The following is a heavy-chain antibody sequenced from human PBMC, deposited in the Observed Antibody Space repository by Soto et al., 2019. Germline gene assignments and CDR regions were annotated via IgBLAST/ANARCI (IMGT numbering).Heavy chain of an antibody. CDR3: AKRGYCSGGSCYYYYYYMDV. Sequence: EVQLLESGGGLVQPGGSLRLSCAASGFTFSSYAMSWVRQAPGKGLEWVSAISGSDGSTYYADSVKGRFTISRDNSKNTLYLQMNSLRAEDTAVYYCAKRGYCSGGSCYYYYYYMDVWGKGTTVTVSS. CDR2: ISGSDGST. J-gene: IGHJ6*03. CDR1: GFTFSSYA. V-gene: IGHV3-23*01. D-gene: IGHD2-15*01.